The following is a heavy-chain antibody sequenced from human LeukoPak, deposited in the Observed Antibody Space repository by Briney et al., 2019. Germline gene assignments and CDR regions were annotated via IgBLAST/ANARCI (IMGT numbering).Heavy chain of an antibody. CDR3: AREVVTEEDWFDP. V-gene: IGHV4-4*02. D-gene: IGHD2-21*02. J-gene: IGHJ5*02. CDR1: GGSISSSNW. CDR2: IYHSGST. Sequence: SGTLSLTCAVSGGSISSSNWWSWVRQPPGKGLEWIGEIYHSGSTNYNPSLKSRVTISVDTSKNQFSLKLSSVTAADTAVYYCAREVVTEEDWFDPWGQGTLVTVSS.